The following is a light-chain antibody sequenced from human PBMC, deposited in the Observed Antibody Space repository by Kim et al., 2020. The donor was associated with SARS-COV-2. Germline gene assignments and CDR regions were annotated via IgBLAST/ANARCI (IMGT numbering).Light chain of an antibody. J-gene: IGKJ4*01. CDR3: QHYGSSVLT. V-gene: IGKV3-20*01. Sequence: EIVLTQSPGTLSLSPGERATLSCRASQSLSSTYLAWYQQKPGQAPRLLIYGASSRATDIPDRFSGSGSGTDFTLTISRLEAEDFAVFYCQHYGSSVLTFGGGTKVDIK. CDR2: GAS. CDR1: QSLSSTY.